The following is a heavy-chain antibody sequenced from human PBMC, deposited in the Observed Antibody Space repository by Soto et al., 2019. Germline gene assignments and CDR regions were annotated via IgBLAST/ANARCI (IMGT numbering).Heavy chain of an antibody. CDR2: INSDGSST. Sequence: HPGGSLRLSCAASGFTFSSYWMHWVRQAPGKGLVWVSRINSDGSSTSYADSVKGRFTISRDNAKNTLYLQMNSLRAEDTAVYYCARGHSSGYYHNWFDPWGQGTLVTVSS. V-gene: IGHV3-74*01. CDR3: ARGHSSGYYHNWFDP. J-gene: IGHJ5*02. D-gene: IGHD3-22*01. CDR1: GFTFSSYW.